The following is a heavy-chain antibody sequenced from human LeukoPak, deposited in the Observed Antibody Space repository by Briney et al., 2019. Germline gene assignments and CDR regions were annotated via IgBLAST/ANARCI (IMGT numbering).Heavy chain of an antibody. CDR1: GGSISSSSYY. CDR3: ARHSIAYCGGDCLGAFDI. CDR2: IYYSGST. J-gene: IGHJ3*02. Sequence: SETLSLTCTVSGGSISSSSYYWGWIRQPPGKGLEWIGSIYYSGSTYYNPSLKSRVTISVDTSKNQFSLKLSSVTAADTAVYYCARHSIAYCGGDCLGAFDIWGRGTMVTVSS. D-gene: IGHD2-21*02. V-gene: IGHV4-39*01.